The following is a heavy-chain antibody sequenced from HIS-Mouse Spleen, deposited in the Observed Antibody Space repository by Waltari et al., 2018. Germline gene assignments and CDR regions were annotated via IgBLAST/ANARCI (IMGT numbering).Heavy chain of an antibody. D-gene: IGHD1-7*01. CDR2: ISYDGSNK. Sequence: PGKGLEWVAVISYDGSNKYYADSVKGRFTISRDNSKNTLYLQMNSLRAEDTAVYYCARGDLELEVWDYWGQGTLVTVSS. CDR3: ARGDLELEVWDY. V-gene: IGHV3-30*04. J-gene: IGHJ4*02.